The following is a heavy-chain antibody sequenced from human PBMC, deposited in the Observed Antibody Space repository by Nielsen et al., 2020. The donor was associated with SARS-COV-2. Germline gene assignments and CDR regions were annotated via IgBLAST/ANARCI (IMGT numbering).Heavy chain of an antibody. CDR2: ISYDGSIK. D-gene: IGHD3-16*02. V-gene: IGHV3-30-3*01. CDR3: SAIGGIIVASDDY. CDR1: GLTFNRHA. J-gene: IGHJ4*02. Sequence: GESLKISCSASGLTFNRHAMTWVRQAPGKGLEWVAGISYDGSIKNYADSVKGRFTISRDNSKNTLSLQMNSLRADDTAVYYCSAIGGIIVASDDYWGQGTLVTVSS.